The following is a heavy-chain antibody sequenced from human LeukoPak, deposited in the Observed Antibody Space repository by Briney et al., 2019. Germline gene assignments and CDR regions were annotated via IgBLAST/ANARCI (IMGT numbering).Heavy chain of an antibody. J-gene: IGHJ4*02. CDR3: ARHVWLQPFDY. CDR2: IYYSGST. Sequence: SETLSLTCSVSGGSMSSYYWSWIRQSPRKGLEWIGYIYYSGSTNYNPSLKSRVTISVDTSKNQFSLKLSSVTAADTAVYYCARHVWLQPFDYWGQGTLVTVSS. V-gene: IGHV4-59*08. D-gene: IGHD3-9*01. CDR1: GGSMSSYY.